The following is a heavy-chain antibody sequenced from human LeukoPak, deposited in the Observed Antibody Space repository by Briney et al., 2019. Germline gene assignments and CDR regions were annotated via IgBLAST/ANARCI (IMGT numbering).Heavy chain of an antibody. J-gene: IGHJ4*02. D-gene: IGHD2-2*01. Sequence: SETLSLTCTVSGGSISSYYWSWIRQPPGKGLEWIGSIYHSGSTYYNPSLKSRVTISVDTSKNQFSLKLSSVTAADTAVYYCAKRYCSSTTCYDDRGAFDYWGQGTLVTVSS. CDR3: AKRYCSSTTCYDDRGAFDY. CDR2: IYHSGST. CDR1: GGSISSYY. V-gene: IGHV4-59*08.